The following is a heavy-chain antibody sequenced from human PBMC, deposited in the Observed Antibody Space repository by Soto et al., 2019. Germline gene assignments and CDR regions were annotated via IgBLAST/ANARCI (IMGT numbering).Heavy chain of an antibody. CDR3: ARKSGYDLVDY. J-gene: IGHJ4*02. D-gene: IGHD5-12*01. V-gene: IGHV3-33*01. Sequence: LRLSCAASGFTFSSYGMHWVRQAPGKGLEWVAVIWYDGSNKYYADSVKGRFTISRDNSKNTLYLQMNSLRAEDTAVYYCARKSGYDLVDYWGQGTLVTVSS. CDR2: IWYDGSNK. CDR1: GFTFSSYG.